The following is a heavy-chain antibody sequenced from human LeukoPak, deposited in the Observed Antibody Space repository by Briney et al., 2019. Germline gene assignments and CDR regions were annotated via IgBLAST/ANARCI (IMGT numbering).Heavy chain of an antibody. CDR3: ASLSVVQFYFDY. CDR2: ISSSSNYI. CDR1: GFTFSSYN. V-gene: IGHV3-21*01. D-gene: IGHD4-23*01. Sequence: GGSLRLSCAASGFTFSSYNMNWVRQAPGKGLEWVSSISSSSNYIYYADSVKGRFTISRDNAKNSLDLQMNSLRAEDTAVYYCASLSVVQFYFDYWGQGTLVTVSS. J-gene: IGHJ4*02.